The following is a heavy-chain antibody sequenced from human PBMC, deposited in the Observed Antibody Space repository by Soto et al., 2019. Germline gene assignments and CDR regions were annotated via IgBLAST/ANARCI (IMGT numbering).Heavy chain of an antibody. CDR2: ISAYNGNT. CDR3: VRVPIGHSDDSGYSDS. J-gene: IGHJ5*01. D-gene: IGHD3-22*01. V-gene: IGHV1-18*01. CDR1: GYTFTSYG. Sequence: ASVKVSCKASGYTFTSYGISWVRQAPGQGLEWMGWISAYNGNTKYAQKLHGHVTMSVDRSTSTAYLQWGSLKASDTAMYYCVRVPIGHSDDSGYSDSWGQGTQVTVS.